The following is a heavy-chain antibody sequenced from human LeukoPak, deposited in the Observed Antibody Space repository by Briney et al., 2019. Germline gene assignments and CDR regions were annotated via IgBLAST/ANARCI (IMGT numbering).Heavy chain of an antibody. D-gene: IGHD2-2*01. CDR2: IYHTGST. Sequence: SETLSLTCDVSGGSISSGLYSWSWIRQPLGKGLEWIGYIYHTGSTYYNPSLKSRVTISVGTSKNQFSLRLSSVTAADTAVYYCARLQYCSGTSCYWFDPWGQGTLVTVSS. J-gene: IGHJ5*02. CDR3: ARLQYCSGTSCYWFDP. CDR1: GGSISSGLYS. V-gene: IGHV4-30-2*01.